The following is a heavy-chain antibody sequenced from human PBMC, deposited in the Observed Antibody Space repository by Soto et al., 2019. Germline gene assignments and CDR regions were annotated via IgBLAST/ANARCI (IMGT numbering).Heavy chain of an antibody. CDR1: GFTFSSYA. V-gene: IGHV3-23*01. J-gene: IGHJ4*02. CDR3: AKCSGGSCYVFDY. D-gene: IGHD2-15*01. CDR2: ISGSGGST. Sequence: GGSLRLSCAASGFTFSSYAMIWVRQAPGKGLEWVSAISGSGGSTYYADSVKGRFTISRDNSKNTLYLQMNSLRAEETAVYYCAKCSGGSCYVFDYWGQGTLVTVSS.